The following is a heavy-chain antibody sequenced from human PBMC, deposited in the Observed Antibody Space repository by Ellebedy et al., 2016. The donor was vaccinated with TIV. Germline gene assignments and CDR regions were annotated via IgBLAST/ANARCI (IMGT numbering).Heavy chain of an antibody. CDR3: AKLAGVRPWYFDY. CDR1: GFTFSSYW. V-gene: IGHV3-7*03. D-gene: IGHD2-15*01. Sequence: GESLKISCAASGFTFSSYWMSWVRQAPGKGLEWVANIKQNGSEKYYVDSVKGRFTISRDNAKNSLYLQMNSLRAEDTAVYYCAKLAGVRPWYFDYWGQGTLVTVSS. CDR2: IKQNGSEK. J-gene: IGHJ4*02.